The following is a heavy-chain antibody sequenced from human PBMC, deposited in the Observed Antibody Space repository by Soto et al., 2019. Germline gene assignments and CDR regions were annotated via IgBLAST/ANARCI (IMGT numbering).Heavy chain of an antibody. Sequence: EVQLVESGGGLVKPGGSLRLSCAASGFTLNGYSMNWFRQAPGKGLEWVSSISSSSTYIYYADSVKGRFTISRDNAKNSLFLQMNRLRAEETAVYYCGTGIAVEDYWGQGTLVTVSS. CDR3: GTGIAVEDY. V-gene: IGHV3-21*01. CDR1: GFTLNGYS. J-gene: IGHJ4*02. CDR2: ISSSSTYI. D-gene: IGHD6-19*01.